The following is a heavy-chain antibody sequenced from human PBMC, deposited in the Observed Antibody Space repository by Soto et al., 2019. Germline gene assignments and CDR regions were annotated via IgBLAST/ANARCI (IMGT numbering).Heavy chain of an antibody. V-gene: IGHV4-59*01. J-gene: IGHJ4*02. CDR3: AGYSFGFGYFFDY. CDR2: IYYSGST. Sequence: SETLSLTCTVSGGSISSYYWSWIRQPPGKGLEWIGYIYYSGSTNYNPSLKSRVTISVDTSKNQFSLKLSSVTAADTAVYYCAGYSFGFGYFFDYWGPGTLVTVSS. D-gene: IGHD5-18*01. CDR1: GGSISSYY.